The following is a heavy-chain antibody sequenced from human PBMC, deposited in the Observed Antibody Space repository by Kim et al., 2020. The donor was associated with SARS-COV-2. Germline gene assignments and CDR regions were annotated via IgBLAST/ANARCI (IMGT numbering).Heavy chain of an antibody. Sequence: TNYNPSLKSRVTISVDTSKNQFSLKLSSVTAADTAVYYCARETVVAATDYWGQGTLVTVSS. CDR3: ARETVVAATDY. D-gene: IGHD2-15*01. J-gene: IGHJ4*02. V-gene: IGHV4-59*01. CDR2: T.